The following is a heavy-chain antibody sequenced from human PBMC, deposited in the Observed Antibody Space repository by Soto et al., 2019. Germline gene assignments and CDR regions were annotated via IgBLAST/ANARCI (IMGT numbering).Heavy chain of an antibody. CDR2: INPSGGST. J-gene: IGHJ4*02. V-gene: IGHV1-46*01. Sequence: ASVKVSCKASGYTFTSYYMHWVRQAPGQGLEWMGIINPSGGSTSYAQKFQGRVTMTRDTSTSTVYMELSSLRSEDTAVYYCARRSDYYDSSGPYYFDYWGQGTLVTVSS. D-gene: IGHD3-22*01. CDR1: GYTFTSYY. CDR3: ARRSDYYDSSGPYYFDY.